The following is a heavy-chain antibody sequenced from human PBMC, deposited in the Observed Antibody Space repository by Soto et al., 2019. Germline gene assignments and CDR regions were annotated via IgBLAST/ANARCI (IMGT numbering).Heavy chain of an antibody. CDR1: GDSVTSGRYY. J-gene: IGHJ6*02. Sequence: SETLSLTCIVSGDSVTSGRYYWTWLRQPPGKGLEWIGYISYTGRTKYNPSLQSRVTISVDTSKNDFSLNLSSVTAADTAVYFCAREWGLLPYYVMNVWGHGTAVTVSS. D-gene: IGHD7-27*01. CDR3: AREWGLLPYYVMNV. CDR2: ISYTGRT. V-gene: IGHV4-61*03.